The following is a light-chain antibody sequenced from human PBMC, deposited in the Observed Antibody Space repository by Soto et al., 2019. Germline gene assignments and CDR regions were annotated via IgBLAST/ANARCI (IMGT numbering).Light chain of an antibody. J-gene: IGLJ1*01. Sequence: QSALTQPASVSGSPGQSITISCTGTSSDVGYNYVSWYQQHPGKAPKIIIYEVSNRPSGVSHRFSGSKSGNTASLTISGLQAVDEADYYCSSYTTTNTLCVFGTGTKVTVL. CDR1: SSDVGYNY. V-gene: IGLV2-14*01. CDR2: EVS. CDR3: SSYTTTNTLCV.